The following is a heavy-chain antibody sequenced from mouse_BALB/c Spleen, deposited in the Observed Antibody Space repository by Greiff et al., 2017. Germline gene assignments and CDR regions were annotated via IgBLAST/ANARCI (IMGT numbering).Heavy chain of an antibody. Sequence: EVMLVESGGGLVQPGGSLKLSCAASGFTFSSYGMSWVRQTPDKRLELVATINSNGGSTYYPDSVKGRFTISRDNAKNTLYLQMSSLKSEDTAMYYCARDKELGRAWFAYWGQGTLVTVSA. J-gene: IGHJ3*01. CDR2: INSNGGST. D-gene: IGHD4-1*01. CDR1: GFTFSSYG. CDR3: ARDKELGRAWFAY. V-gene: IGHV5-6-3*01.